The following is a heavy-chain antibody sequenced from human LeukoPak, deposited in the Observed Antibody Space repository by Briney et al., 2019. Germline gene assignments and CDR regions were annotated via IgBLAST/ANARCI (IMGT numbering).Heavy chain of an antibody. CDR2: IFYAGST. CDR1: GYSISSNHW. V-gene: IGHV4-28*01. Sequence: SDTLSLTCAVSGYSISSNHWWGWIRQPPGKGLEWIGYIFYAGSTYYNPSLKSRVTISVGTSENQFSLKLNSVTAADTAVYYCARRNVLTEGEAFDVWGQGTMVTVSS. D-gene: IGHD3-16*01. J-gene: IGHJ3*01. CDR3: ARRNVLTEGEAFDV.